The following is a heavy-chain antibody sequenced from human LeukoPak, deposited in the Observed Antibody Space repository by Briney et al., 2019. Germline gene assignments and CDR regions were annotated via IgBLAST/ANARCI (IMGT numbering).Heavy chain of an antibody. J-gene: IGHJ4*02. CDR3: ARDQVDGVVGVYFDY. V-gene: IGHV3-33*01. D-gene: IGHD3-3*01. Sequence: GGSLRLSCAASGFTFSSYGMHWVRQAPGKGLEWGAVIWYDGSNKYYADSVEGRFTISRDNSKNTLYLQMNSLRAEDTAVYYCARDQVDGVVGVYFDYWGQGTLVTVSS. CDR1: GFTFSSYG. CDR2: IWYDGSNK.